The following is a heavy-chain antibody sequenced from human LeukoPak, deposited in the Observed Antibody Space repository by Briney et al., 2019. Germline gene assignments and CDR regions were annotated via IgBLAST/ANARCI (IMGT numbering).Heavy chain of an antibody. CDR3: AKVKCSGGSCLDAFDI. CDR2: ISGSGGST. Sequence: GGSLRLSCAASGFTFSSYAMSWVRQAPGKGLEWVSAISGSGGSTYYADSVKGRFTISRDNSKNTLYLQMNSLRAEDTAVYYCAKVKCSGGSCLDAFDIWGQGTMVTVSS. D-gene: IGHD2-15*01. CDR1: GFTFSSYA. V-gene: IGHV3-23*01. J-gene: IGHJ3*02.